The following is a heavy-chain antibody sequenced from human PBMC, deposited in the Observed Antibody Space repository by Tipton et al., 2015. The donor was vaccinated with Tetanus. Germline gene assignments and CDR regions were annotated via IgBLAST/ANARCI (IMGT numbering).Heavy chain of an antibody. CDR2: VYYDGSA. V-gene: IGHV4-59*05. D-gene: IGHD4-17*01. CDR3: IGYDYGDYYFDY. CDR1: GGSISSYY. Sequence: TLSLTCTVSGGSISSYYWSWIRQPPGEGLEWIASVYYDGSAYTNPPLKSRVTISIDTSKNQFSLKLNSVTAADTAVYFCIGYDYGDYYFDYWGQGTLVTVSS. J-gene: IGHJ4*02.